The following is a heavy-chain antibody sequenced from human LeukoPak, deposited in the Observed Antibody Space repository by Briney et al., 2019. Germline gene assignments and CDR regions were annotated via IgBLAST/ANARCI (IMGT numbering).Heavy chain of an antibody. V-gene: IGHV4-4*07. J-gene: IGHJ6*03. CDR3: ARGRVSSSSWSSTYYYYFYMDV. CDR2: IYTSGST. Sequence: SETLSLTCTVSGGSISSYYWSWIRQPAGKGLEWIGRIYTSGSTNYNPSLKSRVTMSVDTSKNHFSLELSSVTAADTAVYFCARGRVSSSSWSSTYYYYFYMDVWGKGTTVTVSS. CDR1: GGSISSYY. D-gene: IGHD6-13*01.